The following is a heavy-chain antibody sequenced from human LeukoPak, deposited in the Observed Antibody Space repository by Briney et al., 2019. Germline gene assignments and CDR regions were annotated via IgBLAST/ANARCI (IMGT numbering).Heavy chain of an antibody. J-gene: IGHJ4*02. CDR2: IYHSGST. D-gene: IGHD2-21*01. Sequence: KPSETLSLTCTVSGYSISSGYYWGWIRQPPGKGLEWIGSIYHSGSTYYNPSLKSRVAISVDTSKNQFSLKLSSVTAADTAVYYCARDRATVVVIARGIDYWGQGTLVTVSS. CDR3: ARDRATVVVIARGIDY. CDR1: GYSISSGYY. V-gene: IGHV4-38-2*02.